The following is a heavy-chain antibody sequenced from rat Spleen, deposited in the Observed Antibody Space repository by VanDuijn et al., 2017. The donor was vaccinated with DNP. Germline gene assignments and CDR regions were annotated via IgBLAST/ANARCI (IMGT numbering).Heavy chain of an antibody. CDR1: GFTFNNYW. V-gene: IGHV5S23*01. Sequence: EVQLVESGGSLIQPGGSLKLSCVTSGFTFNNYWMAWIRQVPGKGLEWVASISPSGANIYYRDSVRGRFTISRDIQKSTLYLQMDSLRSEDTATYYCAARAPGDYYYGGYFDYWGQGVMVTVSS. J-gene: IGHJ2*01. D-gene: IGHD1-6*01. CDR3: AARAPGDYYYGGYFDY. CDR2: ISPSGANI.